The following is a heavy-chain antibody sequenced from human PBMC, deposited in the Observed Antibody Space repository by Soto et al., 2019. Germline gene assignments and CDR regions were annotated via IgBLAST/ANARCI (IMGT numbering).Heavy chain of an antibody. CDR1: GFTFSSYG. J-gene: IGHJ6*02. V-gene: IGHV3-30*03. CDR2: ISYGGSNK. D-gene: IGHD6-19*01. CDR3: AATDCGWNNPYYYYDMDV. Sequence: PGGSLRLSCAASGFTFSSYGMHWVRQAPGKGLEWVAVISYGGSNKYYADSVKGRFTISRDNSKSTVYLQMNSLRADDTAVYYCAATDCGWNNPYYYYDMDVWGQGTTVTVSS.